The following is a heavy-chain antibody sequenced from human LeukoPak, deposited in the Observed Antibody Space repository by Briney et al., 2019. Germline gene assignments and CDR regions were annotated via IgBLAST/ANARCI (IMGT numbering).Heavy chain of an antibody. CDR1: GLSFSSYV. CDR2: ISSNGDRA. CDR3: VKSPHYNDYVFDH. Sequence: GGSLRLSCTASGLSFSSYVMHWVREAPGKGLECVSAISSNGDRAYYADSVRGRFTISRDNSKNSVYLQLSSLRFEDTAMYYCVKSPHYNDYVFDHWGQGTLVTVSS. J-gene: IGHJ4*02. D-gene: IGHD4/OR15-4a*01. V-gene: IGHV3-64*03.